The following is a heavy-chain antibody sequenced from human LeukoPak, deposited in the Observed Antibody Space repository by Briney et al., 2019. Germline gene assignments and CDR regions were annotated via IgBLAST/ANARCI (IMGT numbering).Heavy chain of an antibody. CDR2: ISPSSGAA. Sequence: GASVKGSCKASGYAFTGYFIHWVRQAPGQGLEWMGWISPSSGAANYAEKFQGRVTLTTDTSISTAYMEMSSLTSGDTAVYYGARDAHTNKLWYDPGGQGTLVSVSS. CDR1: GYAFTGYF. D-gene: IGHD3-16*01. CDR3: ARDAHTNKLWYDP. J-gene: IGHJ5*02. V-gene: IGHV1-2*02.